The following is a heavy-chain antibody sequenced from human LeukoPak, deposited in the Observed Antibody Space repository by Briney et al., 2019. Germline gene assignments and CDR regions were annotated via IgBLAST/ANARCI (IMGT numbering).Heavy chain of an antibody. CDR2: ISYDGSNK. CDR3: ARGGDGYSV. J-gene: IGHJ4*02. CDR1: GFTFSSYA. D-gene: IGHD5-24*01. Sequence: GGSLRLSCAASGFTFSSYAMHWVRQAPGKGLEWVAVISYDGSNKYYADSVKGRFTISRDNSKNTLYLQMNSLRAEDTAVYYCARGGDGYSVWGQGTLVTVYS. V-gene: IGHV3-30*01.